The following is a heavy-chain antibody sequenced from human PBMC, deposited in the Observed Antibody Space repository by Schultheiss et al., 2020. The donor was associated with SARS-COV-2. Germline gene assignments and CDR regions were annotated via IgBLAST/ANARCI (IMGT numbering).Heavy chain of an antibody. CDR1: GGSVSSYY. V-gene: IGHV4-59*02. CDR3: ARGKQWLVF. Sequence: GSLRLSCTVSGGSVSSYYWSWLRQPPGRGLEWIGNIFHIGNSKYNPSLKSRVTISLDTSKNQVSLKLNSLTAADTAIYYCARGKQWLVFWGQGTLVTVSS. D-gene: IGHD6-19*01. J-gene: IGHJ4*02. CDR2: IFHIGNS.